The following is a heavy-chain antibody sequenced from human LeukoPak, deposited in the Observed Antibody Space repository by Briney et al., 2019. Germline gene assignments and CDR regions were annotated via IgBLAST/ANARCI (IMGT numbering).Heavy chain of an antibody. D-gene: IGHD1-26*01. Sequence: GRSLRLSCAASGFTFSSYAMSWVRQAPGKGLEWVSAISGSGGSTYYADSVKGRFTISRDNSKNTLYLQMNSLRAEDTAVYYCAKFFSRQSGSYYDYWGQGTLVTVSS. CDR3: AKFFSRQSGSYYDY. J-gene: IGHJ4*02. V-gene: IGHV3-23*01. CDR2: ISGSGGST. CDR1: GFTFSSYA.